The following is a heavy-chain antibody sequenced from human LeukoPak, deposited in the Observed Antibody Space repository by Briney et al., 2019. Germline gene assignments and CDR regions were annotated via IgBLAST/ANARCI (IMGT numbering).Heavy chain of an antibody. J-gene: IGHJ3*02. CDR1: GFTFSSYA. CDR2: ISGSGGST. V-gene: IGHV3-23*01. D-gene: IGHD6-13*01. Sequence: GGSLRLSCAASGFTFSSYAMSWVRQAPGKGLEWVSAISGSGGSTYYADSVKGRFTISRDNSKNTLYLQMNSLRAEDTAVYYCAFPNSSSWYFPVAFDIWGQGTMVTVSS. CDR3: AFPNSSSWYFPVAFDI.